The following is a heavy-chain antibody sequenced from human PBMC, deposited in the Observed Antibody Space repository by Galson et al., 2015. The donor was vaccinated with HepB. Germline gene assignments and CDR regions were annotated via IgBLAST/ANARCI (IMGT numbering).Heavy chain of an antibody. V-gene: IGHV4-31*03. CDR2: IYYSGST. CDR1: GGSISSGGYY. D-gene: IGHD2-2*01. J-gene: IGHJ2*01. Sequence: TLSLTCTVSGGSISSGGYYWSWIRQHPGKGLEWIGYIYYSGSTYYNPSLKSRVTISVDTSKNQFSLKLSSVTAADTAVYYCARGHCSSTSCYFYADWYFDLWGQGTLVTVSS. CDR3: ARGHCSSTSCYFYADWYFDL.